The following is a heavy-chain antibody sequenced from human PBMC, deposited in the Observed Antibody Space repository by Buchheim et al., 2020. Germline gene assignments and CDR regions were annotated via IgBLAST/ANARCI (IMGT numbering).Heavy chain of an antibody. Sequence: QVTLRESGPALVKPTQTLTLTCAVSGFSLTSRGMCVSWVRQPPGRALEWLAFIDWDGDDYYSPSLKTRLSISKDTSNNQVALRMTDMDTVDTGTCVCARMKYESGHYFFDPWGEG. D-gene: IGHD3-22*01. CDR3: ARMKYESGHYFFDP. CDR2: IDWDGDD. CDR1: GFSLTSRGMC. V-gene: IGHV2-70*20. J-gene: IGHJ5*02.